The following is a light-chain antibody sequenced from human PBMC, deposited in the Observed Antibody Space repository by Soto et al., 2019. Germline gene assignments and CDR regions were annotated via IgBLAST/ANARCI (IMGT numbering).Light chain of an antibody. V-gene: IGLV2-14*01. J-gene: IGLJ2*01. CDR2: DVS. CDR3: SSYTSSSTLV. CDR1: SSDVGGYNY. Sequence: QSALTQPASVSGSPGQSITISCTGTSSDVGGYNYVSWYQQHPGKAPKLMIYDVSNRPSGVSNRFSGCKSGNTASLTISGLKAEDEADYFCSSYTSSSTLVFGGGTKVTVL.